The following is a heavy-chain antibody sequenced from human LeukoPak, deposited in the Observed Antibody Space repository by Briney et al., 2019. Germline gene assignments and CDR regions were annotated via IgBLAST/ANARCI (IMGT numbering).Heavy chain of an antibody. Sequence: GGSLRLSCAASGFTFSSRVMNWVRQAPGKGLEWVSVISGGSNTYYADSVKGRFTISRDNSKNTLYLQMNSLRAEDTAVYYCAKAPSGSYVPFEFWGQGTLVTVSS. CDR3: AKAPSGSYVPFEF. CDR1: GFTFSSRV. J-gene: IGHJ4*02. D-gene: IGHD1-26*01. CDR2: ISGGSNT. V-gene: IGHV3-23*01.